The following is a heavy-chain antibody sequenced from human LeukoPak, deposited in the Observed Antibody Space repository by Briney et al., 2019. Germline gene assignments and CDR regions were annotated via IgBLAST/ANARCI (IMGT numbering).Heavy chain of an antibody. V-gene: IGHV3-9*01. D-gene: IGHD2-2*01. J-gene: IGHJ4*02. CDR3: AKGGYCSSTSCYFDY. CDR2: ISWNSGSI. Sequence: GGSLRLSCEGSGFIFYEYGMSWVRQAPGKGLEWVSGISWNSGSIGYADSVKGRFTISRDNAKNSLYLQMNSLRAEDTALYYCAKGGYCSSTSCYFDYWGQGTLVTVSS. CDR1: GFIFYEYG.